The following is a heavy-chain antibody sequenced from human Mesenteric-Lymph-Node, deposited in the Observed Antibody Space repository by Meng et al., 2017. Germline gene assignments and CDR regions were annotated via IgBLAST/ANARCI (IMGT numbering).Heavy chain of an antibody. CDR1: GFTFSSYD. J-gene: IGHJ4*02. D-gene: IGHD4-17*01. V-gene: IGHV3-21*01. Sequence: GESLKISCAASGFTFSSYDMNWVRQAPGKGLEWVSSISSSTNNIYYADSVKGRFTISRDNAKNSVYLQMNSLRAEDTAVYYCARDDYGDYVFNYWGQGTLVTVSS. CDR3: ARDDYGDYVFNY. CDR2: ISSSTNNI.